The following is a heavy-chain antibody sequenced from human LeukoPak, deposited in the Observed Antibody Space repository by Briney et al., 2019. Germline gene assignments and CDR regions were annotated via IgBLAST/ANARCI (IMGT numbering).Heavy chain of an antibody. Sequence: ASVKVSCKASGYSFTSYAMHWVRQAPGQGLEWMGWINAGNGNTKYSQKFQGRVTIARDTSASTAYMELSSLRSEDTAVYYCARPYSSGWYVVYFQHWGQGTLVTVSS. CDR1: GYSFTSYA. D-gene: IGHD6-19*01. J-gene: IGHJ1*01. CDR3: ARPYSSGWYVVYFQH. V-gene: IGHV1-3*01. CDR2: INAGNGNT.